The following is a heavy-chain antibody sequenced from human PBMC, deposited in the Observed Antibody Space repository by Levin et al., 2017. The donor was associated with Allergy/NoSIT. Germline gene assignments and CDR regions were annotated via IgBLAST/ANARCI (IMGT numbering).Heavy chain of an antibody. CDR2: ISGSGGST. CDR3: AKGARIVVVTANPDY. V-gene: IGHV3-23*01. Sequence: GGSLRLSCAASGFTFSSYAMSWVRQAPGKGLEWVSAISGSGGSTYYADSAKGRFTISRDNSKNTLYLQMNSLRAGDTAVYYCAKGARIVVVTANPDYWGQGTLVTVSS. D-gene: IGHD2-21*02. J-gene: IGHJ4*02. CDR1: GFTFSSYA.